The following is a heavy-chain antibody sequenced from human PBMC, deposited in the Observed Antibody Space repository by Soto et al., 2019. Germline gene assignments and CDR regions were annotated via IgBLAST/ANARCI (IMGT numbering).Heavy chain of an antibody. Sequence: ASVKVSCKASGYTFTSYGIHWVRQAPGQRLEWMGWINAANGDTKYSPKFQGRVTITRGTSASTAYMELSSLRSEDTAVYYCVRRHVSATGIDWFDPWGQGTLVTVSS. D-gene: IGHD6-13*01. J-gene: IGHJ5*02. CDR3: VRRHVSATGIDWFDP. CDR2: INAANGDT. CDR1: GYTFTSYG. V-gene: IGHV1-3*01.